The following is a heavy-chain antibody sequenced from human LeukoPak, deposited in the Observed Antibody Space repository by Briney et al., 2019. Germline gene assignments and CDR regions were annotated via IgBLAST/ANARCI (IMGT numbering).Heavy chain of an antibody. CDR2: IIPIFGTA. J-gene: IGHJ2*01. CDR1: GGTFSSYA. CDR3: ARDRYYYDSSGYYYAIRYFDL. D-gene: IGHD3-22*01. V-gene: IGHV1-69*01. Sequence: SVKVSCKASGGTFSSYAISWVRQAPGQGLEWMGGIIPIFGTANYAQKFQGRVTITADESTSTAYMELSSLRSEDTAVYYCARDRYYYDSSGYYYAIRYFDLWGRGTLVTVSS.